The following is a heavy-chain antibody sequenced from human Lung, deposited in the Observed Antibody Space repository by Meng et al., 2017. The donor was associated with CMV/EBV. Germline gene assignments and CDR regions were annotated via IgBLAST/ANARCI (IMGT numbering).Heavy chain of an antibody. D-gene: IGHD2-15*01. CDR2: IKKDGSEK. CDR1: EATVPNYW. V-gene: IGHV3-7*01. J-gene: IGHJ3*01. Sequence: ESLKISXVASEATVPNYWMSWVRQAPGKGLEWVANIKKDGSEKYYVDSVKGRFTISRDNAKNSLYLQMNSLRVEDTAVYYCARAWAEYCSGGSCYGAFDVWGQGXMVTVSS. CDR3: ARAWAEYCSGGSCYGAFDV.